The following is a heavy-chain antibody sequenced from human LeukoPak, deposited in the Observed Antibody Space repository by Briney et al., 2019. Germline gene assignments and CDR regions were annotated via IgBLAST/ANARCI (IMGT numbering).Heavy chain of an antibody. D-gene: IGHD1-26*01. CDR1: GGSISSGDYY. V-gene: IGHV4-30-4*08. Sequence: SQTLSLTCIVSGGSISSGDYYWSWIRQPPGKGREWIGYIYYSGSTHYNPSLKSRVTISVDTSKNQFSLKLSSVSAADTAVYYCARGGVGATPAGYYYYMDVWGKGTTVTVSS. CDR3: ARGGVGATPAGYYYYMDV. J-gene: IGHJ6*03. CDR2: IYYSGST.